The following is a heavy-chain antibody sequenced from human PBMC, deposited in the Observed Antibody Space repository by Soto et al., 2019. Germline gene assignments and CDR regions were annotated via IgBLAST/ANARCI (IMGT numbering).Heavy chain of an antibody. J-gene: IGHJ3*01. CDR2: ISAYNGNT. V-gene: IGHV1-18*04. CDR1: GYTFTSYC. Sequence: ASVQVSCTASGYTFTSYCISWVRQAPGQGLEWMGWISAYNGNTNYAQKLQGRVTMTTDTSTSTAYMELRSLRSDDTAVYYCARASGRSTSCYFGVALEVWGKGTLGTV. CDR3: ARASGRSTSCYFGVALEV. D-gene: IGHD2-2*01.